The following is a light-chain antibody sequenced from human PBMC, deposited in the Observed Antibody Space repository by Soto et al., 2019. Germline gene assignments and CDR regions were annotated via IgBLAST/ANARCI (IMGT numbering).Light chain of an antibody. CDR3: FSYPSSGTYV. Sequence: QSVLTQPPSASWSPGQSVTISCTRTSSDVGAYDYVSGHQQHPGKAPKVIIDGVKKRPGGCPDRFSGSNSGNTASLNLSGLQAEDETDYYCFSYPSSGTYVFGPGTQGTAL. CDR1: SSDVGAYDY. CDR2: GVK. J-gene: IGLJ1*01. V-gene: IGLV2-8*01.